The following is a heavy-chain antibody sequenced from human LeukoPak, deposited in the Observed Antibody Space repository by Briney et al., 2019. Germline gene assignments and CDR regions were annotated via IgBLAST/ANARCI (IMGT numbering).Heavy chain of an antibody. V-gene: IGHV3-23*01. CDR3: ARISTSSPSDH. J-gene: IGHJ4*02. Sequence: PGGYLRLSCADPGLTVRSNYLSWVRQAPGKGLGWVSPTSGSGITTYYGDSVKGRFTTSRDNSKNTLYLQMNSLRAEDTAVYYCARISTSSPSDHWGQGTLVTVSS. D-gene: IGHD2/OR15-2a*01. CDR2: TSGSGITT. CDR1: GLTVRSNY.